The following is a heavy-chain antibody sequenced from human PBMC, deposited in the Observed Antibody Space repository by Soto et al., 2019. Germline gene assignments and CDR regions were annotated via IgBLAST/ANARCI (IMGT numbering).Heavy chain of an antibody. D-gene: IGHD5-18*01. CDR1: GFTFSSYW. Sequence: PGGSLRLSCAASGFTFSSYWMSWVRQAPGKGLEWVANIKQDGSEKYYVDSVKGRFTISRDNAKNSLYLQMNSLRAEDTAVYYCANQMLVDTAMVTRWRYGMDVWGQGTTVTVSS. CDR3: ANQMLVDTAMVTRWRYGMDV. J-gene: IGHJ6*02. V-gene: IGHV3-7*03. CDR2: IKQDGSEK.